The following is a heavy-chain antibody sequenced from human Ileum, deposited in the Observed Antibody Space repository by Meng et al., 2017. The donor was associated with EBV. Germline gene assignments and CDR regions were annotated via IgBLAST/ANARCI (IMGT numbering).Heavy chain of an antibody. CDR2: IDQSGYT. V-gene: IGHV4-34*01. D-gene: IGHD4-23*01. CDR1: GGSFNDYY. CDR3: ARYGRCNGNSFYCFDP. J-gene: IGHJ5*02. Sequence: VRLKRWAPGLLNPRATLSLTCAVYGGSFNDYYWTWLHQPPGKGLEWIGEIDQSGYTTFNPSLSSRATISRDTSNNQFSLRLNSVTAADTALYYCARYGRCNGNSFYCFDPWGQGTLVTVSS.